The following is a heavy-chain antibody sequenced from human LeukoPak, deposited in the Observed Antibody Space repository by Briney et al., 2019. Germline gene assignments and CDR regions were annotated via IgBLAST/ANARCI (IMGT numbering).Heavy chain of an antibody. J-gene: IGHJ5*02. CDR2: IYPGDSDT. CDR3: ARQGGRFGELLEGCWFDP. Sequence: GESLKISCKGSGYSFTTYWIGWVRQMPGKGLEWMGIIYPGDSDTRYSPSFQGQVTISADKSISTAYLQWSSLKASDTAMYYCARQGGRFGELLEGCWFDPWGQGTLVTVSS. CDR1: GYSFTTYW. D-gene: IGHD3-10*01. V-gene: IGHV5-51*01.